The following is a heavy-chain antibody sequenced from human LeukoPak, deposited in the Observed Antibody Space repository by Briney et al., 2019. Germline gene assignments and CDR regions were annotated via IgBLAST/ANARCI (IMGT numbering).Heavy chain of an antibody. J-gene: IGHJ4*02. D-gene: IGHD1-1*01. V-gene: IGHV3-48*03. CDR1: GFTFSSYE. Sequence: PGGSLRLSCAASGFTFSSYEMKLVRQAPGKGLEWVSHISSSGTTIYYADSVKGRFTISRDNAKNSLYLQMNSLRAEDTAVYYCASGRPFDYWGQGTLVTVSS. CDR2: ISSSGTTI. CDR3: ASGRPFDY.